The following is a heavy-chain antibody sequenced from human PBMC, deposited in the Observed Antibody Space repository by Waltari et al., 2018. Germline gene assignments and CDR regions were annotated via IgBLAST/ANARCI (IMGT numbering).Heavy chain of an antibody. D-gene: IGHD3-9*01. CDR3: ARQSRSSDWYDY. Sequence: EVQLVQSGVEVKKPGESLKISCLGSGYKFSSYWIAWVRQVPGKGLEWVGIIYPGDSETRYSPSFQGQVTMSVDKSATTAYLQWTNMKASDTAMYYCARQSRSSDWYDYWGQGTLITVSS. J-gene: IGHJ4*02. CDR1: GYKFSSYW. CDR2: IYPGDSET. V-gene: IGHV5-51*01.